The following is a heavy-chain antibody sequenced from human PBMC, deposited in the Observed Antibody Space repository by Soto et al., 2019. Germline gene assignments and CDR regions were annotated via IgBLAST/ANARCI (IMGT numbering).Heavy chain of an antibody. CDR3: ARKSSSSSWFDP. CDR2: ISGYNGNT. CDR1: GYTFFSYG. D-gene: IGHD6-6*01. Sequence: QVQLVQSGDEVKNPGASVKVSCKTSGYTFFSYGISWVRQAPGQGLEWMGWISGYNGNTNYALKFQARVTMTADTSTRTAYMELRSLRSHDTAFYYCARKSSSSSWFDPWGQGTLVTVSS. J-gene: IGHJ5*02. V-gene: IGHV1-18*01.